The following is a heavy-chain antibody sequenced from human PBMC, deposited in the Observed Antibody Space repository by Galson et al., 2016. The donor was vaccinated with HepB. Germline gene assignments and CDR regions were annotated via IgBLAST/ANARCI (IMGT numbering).Heavy chain of an antibody. CDR1: GFPLRSYA. J-gene: IGHJ3*02. D-gene: IGHD2-8*01. V-gene: IGHV3-23*01. CDR2: ISGSGADT. CDR3: ARDRDHGLDN. Sequence: SLRLSCAASGFPLRSYAMSWVRQAPGKGLEWVSAISGSGADTYYADSVKGRFTIYRDNSKNSLYLQMNSLRAEDTAVYYCARDRDHGLDNWGQGTMVTVSS.